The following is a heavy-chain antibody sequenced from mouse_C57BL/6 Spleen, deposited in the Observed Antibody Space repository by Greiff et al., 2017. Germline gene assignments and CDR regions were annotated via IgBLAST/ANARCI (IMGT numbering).Heavy chain of an antibody. CDR1: GYTFTDYY. Sequence: QVQLQQSGAELVRPGASVKLSCKASGYTFTDYYINWVKQRPGQGLEWIARIYPGSGNTYYNEKFKGKATLTAEKSSSTAYMQLSSLTSEDSAVYFCARIDSNIDYAMDYWGQGTSVTVSS. CDR3: ARIDSNIDYAMDY. J-gene: IGHJ4*01. D-gene: IGHD2-5*01. V-gene: IGHV1-76*01. CDR2: IYPGSGNT.